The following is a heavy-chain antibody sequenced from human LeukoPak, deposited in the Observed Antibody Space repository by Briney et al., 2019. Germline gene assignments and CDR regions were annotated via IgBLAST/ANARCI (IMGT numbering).Heavy chain of an antibody. J-gene: IGHJ3*02. CDR2: INAGNGNT. D-gene: IGHD3-10*01. V-gene: IGHV1-3*01. Sequence: ASVKVSCKASGYTFTSYAMHWVRQAPGQRLEWMGWINAGNGNTKYSQKFQGRVTITRDTSASTAYMELRSLRSDDTAVYYCARGANVLLWFGDQGDAFDIWGQGTMVTVSS. CDR1: GYTFTSYA. CDR3: ARGANVLLWFGDQGDAFDI.